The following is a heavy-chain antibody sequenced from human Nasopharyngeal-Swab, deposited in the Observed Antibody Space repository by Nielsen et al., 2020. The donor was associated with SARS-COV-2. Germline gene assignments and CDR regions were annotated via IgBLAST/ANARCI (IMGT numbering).Heavy chain of an antibody. CDR3: ARHSSSVAYYYYYMDV. J-gene: IGHJ6*03. Sequence: GESLKISCATSGFTFNTYAMSWVRQAPGKGLDWVSGIGAGGALTFYADSVKGRFTISRDNAKNSLYLQMNSLRAEDTAVYFCARHSSSVAYYYYYMDVWGEGTTVTVSS. CDR2: IGAGGALT. V-gene: IGHV3-23*01. D-gene: IGHD6-6*01. CDR1: GFTFNTYA.